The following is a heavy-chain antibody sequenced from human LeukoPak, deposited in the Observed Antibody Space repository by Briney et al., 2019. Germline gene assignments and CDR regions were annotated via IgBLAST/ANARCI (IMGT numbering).Heavy chain of an antibody. J-gene: IGHJ4*02. D-gene: IGHD6-13*01. CDR1: GYSISSGYY. V-gene: IGHV4-38-2*02. Sequence: SETLSLTCTVSGYSISSGYYWGWIRQPPGKGLEWIGSIHYSGNTYHNPSLKSRVTISVDTSKNQFSLKLNSVTAADTAVYYCAREGSNWAFDYWGQGTLVTVSS. CDR2: IHYSGNT. CDR3: AREGSNWAFDY.